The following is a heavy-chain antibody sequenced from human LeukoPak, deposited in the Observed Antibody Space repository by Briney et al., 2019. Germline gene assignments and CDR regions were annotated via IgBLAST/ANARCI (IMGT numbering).Heavy chain of an antibody. CDR3: ARRAVAGIDY. Sequence: SETLSLTCSVSGGSISGYFWSWIRQPPGKGLEWIGSTYYSGSTNCNPSLKSRVTISVDTSKNQFSLKLSSVTAADTAVYYCARRAVAGIDYWGQGTLVTVSS. CDR2: TYYSGST. J-gene: IGHJ4*02. CDR1: GGSISGYF. D-gene: IGHD6-19*01. V-gene: IGHV4-59*08.